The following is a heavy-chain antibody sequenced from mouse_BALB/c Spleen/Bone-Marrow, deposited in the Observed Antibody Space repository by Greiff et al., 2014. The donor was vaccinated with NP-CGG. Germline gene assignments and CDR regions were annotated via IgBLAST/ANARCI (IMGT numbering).Heavy chain of an antibody. CDR1: GYTFSHYW. D-gene: IGHD1-2*01. J-gene: IGHJ2*01. CDR3: TRSLRRYFDY. CDR2: ILPGTGST. Sequence: QVQLKQSGAELMKPGASVKVSCKATGYTFSHYWIEWVKQRPGHGLEWIGEILPGTGSTKYNEKLKGKATITADTSSSTAYMQLSSLTSEDSAVYYCTRSLRRYFDYWGQGPTLTVSS. V-gene: IGHV1-9*01.